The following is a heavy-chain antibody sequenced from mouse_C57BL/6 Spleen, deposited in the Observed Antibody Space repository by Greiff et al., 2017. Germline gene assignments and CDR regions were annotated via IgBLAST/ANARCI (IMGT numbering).Heavy chain of an antibody. J-gene: IGHJ1*03. V-gene: IGHV1-53*01. Sequence: VQLQQPGTELVKPGASVKLSCKASGYTFTSYWMHWVKQRPGQGLEWIGNINPSNGGTNYNEKFKSKATLTVDKSSSTAYMQLSSLTSEDSAVYYCARGGPFLEGSWYFDVWGTGTTVTVSS. CDR2: INPSNGGT. CDR3: ARGGPFLEGSWYFDV. CDR1: GYTFTSYW.